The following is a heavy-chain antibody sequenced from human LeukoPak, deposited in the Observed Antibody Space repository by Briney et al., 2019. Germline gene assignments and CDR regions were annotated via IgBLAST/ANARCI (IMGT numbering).Heavy chain of an antibody. CDR2: IYTSGST. J-gene: IGHJ4*02. V-gene: IGHV4-4*09. Sequence: SETLSLTCTVSGGSIRSYYWSWIRQPPGKGLEWIGYIYTSGSTNYNPSLKSRVTISVDTSKNQFSLKLSSVTAADTAVYYCARRRNYYDSSGYYYDYWGQGTLVTVSS. CDR1: GGSIRSYY. CDR3: ARRRNYYDSSGYYYDY. D-gene: IGHD3-22*01.